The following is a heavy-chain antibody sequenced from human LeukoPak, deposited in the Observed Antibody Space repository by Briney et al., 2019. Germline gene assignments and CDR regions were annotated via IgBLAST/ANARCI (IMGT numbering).Heavy chain of an antibody. CDR1: GGSISSYY. V-gene: IGHV4-59*01. CDR2: IYYSGGT. J-gene: IGHJ1*01. CDR3: ARDEEYFQH. Sequence: ETPSLTCTVSGGSISSYYWSWIRQPPGKGLEWIGYIYYSGGTNYNPTLKSRVTISVDTSKNQFSLKLSSVTAADTAVYYCARDEEYFQHWGQDTPGTVSS.